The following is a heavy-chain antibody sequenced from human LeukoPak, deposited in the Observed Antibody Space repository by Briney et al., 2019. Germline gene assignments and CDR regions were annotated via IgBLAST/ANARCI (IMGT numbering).Heavy chain of an antibody. V-gene: IGHV3-23*01. J-gene: IGHJ3*02. CDR3: AREWDMDAFDI. CDR1: GFTFINFA. Sequence: GGSLRLSCAASGFTFINFAMTWVRQAPGKGLEWVSSISGSGSGTYYTDSVKGRFTISRDNAKNSLYLQMNSLRDEDTAVYYCAREWDMDAFDIWGQGTMVTVSS. D-gene: IGHD1-26*01. CDR2: ISGSGSGT.